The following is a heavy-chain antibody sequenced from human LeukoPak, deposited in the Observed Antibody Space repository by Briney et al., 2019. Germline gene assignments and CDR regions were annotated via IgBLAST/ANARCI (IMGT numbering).Heavy chain of an antibody. CDR2: IYYSGST. D-gene: IGHD3-3*01. Sequence: SETLSLTCTVSGGSISSYYWSWIRQPPGKGLEWIGYIYYSGSTNYNPSLKSRVTISVDTSKNQFSLKLSSVTAADTAVYYCARAEPHYDFWSDSYYYYMDVWGKGTTVTVSS. CDR3: ARAEPHYDFWSDSYYYYMDV. J-gene: IGHJ6*03. V-gene: IGHV4-59*01. CDR1: GGSISSYY.